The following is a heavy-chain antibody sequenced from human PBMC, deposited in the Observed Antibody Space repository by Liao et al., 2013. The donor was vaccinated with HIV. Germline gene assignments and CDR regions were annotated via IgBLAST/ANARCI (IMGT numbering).Heavy chain of an antibody. V-gene: IGHV4-34*01. CDR3: AKGVPPDN. CDR1: GGSFNAYY. J-gene: IGHJ4*02. CDR2: INHRGVT. Sequence: QVQLQQWGAGLLKPSETLSLTCAVYGGSFNAYYWTWIRQPPGKGLEWIGQINHRGVTNYNPSLGSRVTISKDTSRNQFSLELSSVTAADTAVYYCAKGVPPDNWGQGTLVIVSS.